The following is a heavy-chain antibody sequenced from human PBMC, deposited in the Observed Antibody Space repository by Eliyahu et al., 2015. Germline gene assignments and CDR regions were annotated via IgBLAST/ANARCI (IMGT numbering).Heavy chain of an antibody. V-gene: IGHV3-30-3*01. J-gene: IGHJ4*02. CDR3: AREVSARYDILTGPSDY. D-gene: IGHD3-9*01. CDR2: ISYDGSNK. Sequence: KGLEWVAVISYDGSNKYYADSVKGRFTXSRDNSKNTLYLQMNSLRAEDTAVYYCAREVSARYDILTGPSDYWGQGTLVTVSS.